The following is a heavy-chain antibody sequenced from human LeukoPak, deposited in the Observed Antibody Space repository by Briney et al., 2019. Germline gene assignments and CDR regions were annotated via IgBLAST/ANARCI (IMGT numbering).Heavy chain of an antibody. CDR1: GFTFDDHA. D-gene: IGHD6-13*01. J-gene: IGHJ4*02. Sequence: GRSLRLSCAASGFTFDDHAMHWVRQAPGKGLEWVSGIGWNSGGIVYADSVKGRFTISRDNAKKSLYLQMNSLGAEDTALYYCVKVTAAGFVDHWGQGTLVTVSS. V-gene: IGHV3-9*01. CDR2: IGWNSGGI. CDR3: VKVTAAGFVDH.